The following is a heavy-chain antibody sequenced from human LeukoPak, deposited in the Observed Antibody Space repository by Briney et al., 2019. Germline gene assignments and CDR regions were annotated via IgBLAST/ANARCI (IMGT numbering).Heavy chain of an antibody. V-gene: IGHV3-74*01. CDR1: GFTFNSYL. CDR3: ARDSGADRRYFDL. D-gene: IGHD7-27*01. CDR2: IDGYGITT. J-gene: IGHJ2*01. Sequence: GGSLRLSCAASGFTFNSYLMNWVRQAPGKGLVWVSRIDGYGITTSYEDSVQGRFTISRDNAKNTLYLQMNSLRAEDTAVYYCARDSGADRRYFDLWGRGTLVTVSS.